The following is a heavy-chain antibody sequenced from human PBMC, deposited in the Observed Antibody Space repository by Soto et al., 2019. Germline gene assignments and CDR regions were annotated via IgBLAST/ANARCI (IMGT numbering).Heavy chain of an antibody. CDR1: GDSISSYY. D-gene: IGHD5-18*01. CDR2: IYYSGST. Sequence: SETLSLTCTVSGDSISSYYWSWIRQPPGKGLEWIGYIYYSGSTNYNPSLKSRVTISVDTSKNQFSLKLSSVTAADTAVYYCARGGQGYSYGFYLFYWGQGTLVTV. CDR3: ARGGQGYSYGFYLFY. J-gene: IGHJ4*02. V-gene: IGHV4-59*01.